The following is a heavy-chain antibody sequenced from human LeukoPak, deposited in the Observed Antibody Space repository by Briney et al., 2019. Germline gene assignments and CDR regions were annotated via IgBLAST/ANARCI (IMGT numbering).Heavy chain of an antibody. J-gene: IGHJ4*02. CDR3: ARRTYYYGSGNYDSYFDY. Sequence: SETLSLTCTVSGDSISGYDWTWIRQPPGKGLEWISYIDYSGRTNYNPSLKSRVTISVDTSKKQFSLKLSSVTAADTAVYYCARRTYYYGSGNYDSYFDYWGQGTLVTVSS. CDR2: IDYSGRT. CDR1: GDSISGYD. V-gene: IGHV4-59*08. D-gene: IGHD3-10*01.